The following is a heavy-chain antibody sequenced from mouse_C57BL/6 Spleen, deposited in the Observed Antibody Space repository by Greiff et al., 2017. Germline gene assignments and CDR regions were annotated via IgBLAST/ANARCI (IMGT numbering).Heavy chain of an antibody. CDR2: INPNNGGT. Sequence: EVQLQQSGPELVKPGASVKISCKASGYTFTDYYMNWVKQSHGKSLEWIGDINPNNGGTSYNQKFKGKATLTVDKSSSTAYMELRSLTSEDSEVYYCARPPIYGRRGDMDYWGQGTSVTVSS. D-gene: IGHD1-1*02. V-gene: IGHV1-26*01. CDR3: ARPPIYGRRGDMDY. CDR1: GYTFTDYY. J-gene: IGHJ4*01.